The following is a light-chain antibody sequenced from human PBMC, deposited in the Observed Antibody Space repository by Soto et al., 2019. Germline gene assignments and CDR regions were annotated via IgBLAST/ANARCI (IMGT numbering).Light chain of an antibody. Sequence: EIGLTQSPGTLSLSPGERATLSCRASQSVTSYYLAWYQQKPGQAPRLLIYGASRRATDIPDRFSGSGSGTDFTMTISSLEPQDFAVYYCQLYSSSSYTFGQGTTLAIK. J-gene: IGKJ2*01. CDR1: QSVTSYY. V-gene: IGKV3-20*01. CDR2: GAS. CDR3: QLYSSSSYT.